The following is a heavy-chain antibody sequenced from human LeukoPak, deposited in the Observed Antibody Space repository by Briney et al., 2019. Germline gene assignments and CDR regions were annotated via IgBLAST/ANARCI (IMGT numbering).Heavy chain of an antibody. CDR3: AREGMTTVSQPNYYYYMDV. CDR1: GGTFSSYA. D-gene: IGHD4-11*01. Sequence: SVKVSCKASGGTFSSYAISWVRQAPGQGLEWMGGIIPIFGTANYAQKFQGRVTITRDESTSTAYMELSSLRSEDTAVYYCAREGMTTVSQPNYYYYMDVWGKGTTVTVSS. V-gene: IGHV1-69*05. CDR2: IIPIFGTA. J-gene: IGHJ6*03.